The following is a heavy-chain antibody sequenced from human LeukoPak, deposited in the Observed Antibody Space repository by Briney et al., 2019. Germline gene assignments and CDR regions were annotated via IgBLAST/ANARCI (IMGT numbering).Heavy chain of an antibody. Sequence: SQTLSLTCTVSGGSISSGSYYWSWIRQPAGKGLEWIGRIYTSGSTNYNPSLKSRVTISVDTSKNQFSLKLSSVTAADTAVYYCARDPYYDSSGYYFGYWGQGILVTVSS. J-gene: IGHJ4*02. CDR3: ARDPYYDSSGYYFGY. CDR2: IYTSGST. V-gene: IGHV4-61*02. CDR1: GGSISSGSYY. D-gene: IGHD3-22*01.